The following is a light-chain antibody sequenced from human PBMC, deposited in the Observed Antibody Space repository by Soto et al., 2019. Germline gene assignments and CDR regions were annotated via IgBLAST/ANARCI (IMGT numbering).Light chain of an antibody. CDR3: SSYAGSDSFG. Sequence: QSVLTQPPSASGPLGQSVTISCTGTRSEVGGYNCVSWFQQHPGKAPKLMIYEVSKRPSGVPDRFSGSKSGNMASLTVSGLQAEDEADYYCSSYAGSDSFGFGTGTKVTVL. CDR2: EVS. V-gene: IGLV2-8*01. J-gene: IGLJ1*01. CDR1: RSEVGGYNC.